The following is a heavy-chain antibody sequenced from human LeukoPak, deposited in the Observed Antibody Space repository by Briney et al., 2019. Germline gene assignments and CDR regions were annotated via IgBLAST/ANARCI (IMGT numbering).Heavy chain of an antibody. J-gene: IGHJ4*02. D-gene: IGHD5-12*01. CDR1: GGSFSGYY. Sequence: PSETLSLTCAVYGGSFSGYYWSWIRQPPGKGLEWIGEINHSGSTNYNPSLKSRVTISVDTSKNQFSLKLSSVTAADTAVYYCARARFYSGYDLGFDYWGQGTLVTVSS. CDR2: INHSGST. CDR3: ARARFYSGYDLGFDY. V-gene: IGHV4-34*01.